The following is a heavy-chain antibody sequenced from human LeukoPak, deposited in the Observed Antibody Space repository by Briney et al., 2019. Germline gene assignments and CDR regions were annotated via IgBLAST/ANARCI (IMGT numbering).Heavy chain of an antibody. CDR3: ARAALFYGSGSSPTPTPLDY. J-gene: IGHJ4*02. CDR1: GFTFSSYS. V-gene: IGHV3-21*01. D-gene: IGHD3-10*01. CDR2: ISSSSSYM. Sequence: PGGSLRLSCAASGFTFSSYSMNWVRQAPGKGLEWVSSISSSSSYMYYADSVKGRFTISRDNAKNSLYLQMNSLRAEDTAVYYCARAALFYGSGSSPTPTPLDYWGQGTLVTVSS.